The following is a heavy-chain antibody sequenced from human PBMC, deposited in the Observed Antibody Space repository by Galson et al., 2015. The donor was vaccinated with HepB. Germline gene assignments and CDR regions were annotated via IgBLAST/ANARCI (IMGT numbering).Heavy chain of an antibody. CDR3: ARGRDSYGSEDDAFDI. V-gene: IGHV1-8*01. Sequence: SVKVSCKASGYTFTIYDINWVRQATGQGLEWMGWMNPNSGNTGYAQKFQGRVTLTRNTSISTAYMELSSLRSEDTAVYYCARGRDSYGSEDDAFDIWGQGTMVTVSS. J-gene: IGHJ3*02. D-gene: IGHD5-18*01. CDR1: GYTFTIYD. CDR2: MNPNSGNT.